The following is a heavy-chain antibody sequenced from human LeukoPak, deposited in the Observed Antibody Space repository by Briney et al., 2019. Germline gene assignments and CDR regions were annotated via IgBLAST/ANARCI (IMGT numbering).Heavy chain of an antibody. Sequence: ASVKVSSKASVYTFTSYGISWVRQAPGHGLEWMGWISAYNGNTNYAQKLHGRVTMTTDTATSTAYMELRSRRSDDTAVYYCARGGYSGYDQVFDYWGQGTLVTLSS. CDR3: ARGGYSGYDQVFDY. V-gene: IGHV1-18*01. D-gene: IGHD5-12*01. J-gene: IGHJ4*02. CDR2: ISAYNGNT. CDR1: VYTFTSYG.